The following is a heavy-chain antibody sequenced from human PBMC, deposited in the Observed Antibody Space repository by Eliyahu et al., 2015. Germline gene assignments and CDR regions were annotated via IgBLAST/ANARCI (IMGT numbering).Heavy chain of an antibody. CDR1: GGSISTSXNF. CDR3: ARVSSSGWLGVLDR. J-gene: IGHJ5*02. CDR2: IHYSGGT. D-gene: IGHD6-19*01. Sequence: QLQLQESGPGLVNPSETLSLTCTVXGGSISTSXNFWGWIRQPPGKGLEWIAPIHYSGGTSYNSSLKSRLTISADTSRNMFSVDLRSVTAADTAVYYCARVSSSGWLGVLDRWGQGTLVTVSS. V-gene: IGHV4-39*01.